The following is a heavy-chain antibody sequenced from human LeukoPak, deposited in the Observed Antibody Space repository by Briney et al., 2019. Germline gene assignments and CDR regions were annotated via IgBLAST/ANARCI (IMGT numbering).Heavy chain of an antibody. CDR1: GGTFISYA. CDR2: IIPIFGTA. D-gene: IGHD3-16*01. Sequence: ASVKVSCKASGGTFISYAISWVRQAPGQGLEWMGGIIPIFGTANYAQKFQGRVTITADESTSTAYMELSSLRSEDTAVYYCARADLRGDAFDIWGQGTMVTVSS. CDR3: ARADLRGDAFDI. J-gene: IGHJ3*02. V-gene: IGHV1-69*13.